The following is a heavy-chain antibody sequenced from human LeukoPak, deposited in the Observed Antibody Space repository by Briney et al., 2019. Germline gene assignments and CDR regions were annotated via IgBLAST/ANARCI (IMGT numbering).Heavy chain of an antibody. J-gene: IGHJ4*02. CDR1: GGSISSSSYY. CDR3: ARHRASHWYFDY. D-gene: IGHD1-1*01. V-gene: IGHV4-39*01. CDR2: IYYSGST. Sequence: PSETLSLTCTVSGGSISSSSYYWGWIRQPPGKGLEWIGSIYYSGSTYYNPSLKSRVTISVDTSKNQFSLKLSSVTAADTAVYYCARHRASHWYFDYWGQGTLVTVSS.